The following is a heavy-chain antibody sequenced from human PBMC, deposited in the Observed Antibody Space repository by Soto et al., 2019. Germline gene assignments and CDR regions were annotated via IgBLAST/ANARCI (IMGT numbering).Heavy chain of an antibody. J-gene: IGHJ4*02. CDR1: RGSIRRDDW. CDR2: ISHSGHS. D-gene: IGHD3-22*01. CDR3: ARGHKATAEHRKMIIVVVLDF. V-gene: IGHV4-4*02. Sequence: QVHLQESGPGLVKPSETLSLICNVSRGSIRRDDWWTWVRQSTGKGLEWIGEISHSGHSNYSPSFKSRLNLSIDKSRNHFSLNFSSVTAADTATYYYARGHKATAEHRKMIIVVVLDFWGQGAVGTVSS.